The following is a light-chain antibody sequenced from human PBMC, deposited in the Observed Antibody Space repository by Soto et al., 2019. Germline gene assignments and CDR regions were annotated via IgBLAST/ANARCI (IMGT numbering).Light chain of an antibody. CDR3: SSFTSSSALVV. Sequence: QSALTQPASVSGSHGQSITISCTGTSSDVGGYNYVSWYQQHPGKAPKLIIYDVTNRPSGVSNRFSGSKSGNTASLTISGLQAEDEADYYCSSFTSSSALVVFSGGTQLTV. CDR2: DVT. V-gene: IGLV2-14*01. CDR1: SSDVGGYNY. J-gene: IGLJ2*01.